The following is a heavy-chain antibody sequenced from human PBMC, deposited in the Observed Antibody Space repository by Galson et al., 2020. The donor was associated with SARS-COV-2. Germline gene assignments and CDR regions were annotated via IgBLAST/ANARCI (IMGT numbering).Heavy chain of an antibody. Sequence: SETLSLTCTVSGGSISSYYWSWIRQPPGKGLEWIGYIYYSGSTNYNPSLKSRVTISVDTSKNQFSLKLSSVTAADTAVYYCARDPGTYVIAAARLHYYYYMDVWGKGTTVT. D-gene: IGHD6-13*01. CDR1: GGSISSYY. CDR3: ARDPGTYVIAAARLHYYYYMDV. CDR2: IYYSGST. J-gene: IGHJ6*03. V-gene: IGHV4-59*01.